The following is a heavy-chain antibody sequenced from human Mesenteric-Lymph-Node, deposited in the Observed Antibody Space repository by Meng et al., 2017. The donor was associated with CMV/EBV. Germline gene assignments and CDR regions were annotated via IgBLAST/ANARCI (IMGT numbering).Heavy chain of an antibody. CDR1: GGSISSSSYY. V-gene: IGHV4-39*07. D-gene: IGHD6-13*01. CDR2: IYYSGST. Sequence: SETLSLTCTVSGGSISSSSYYWGWIRQPPGKGLEWIGSIYYSGSTYYNPSLKSRVTISVDTSKNQFSLKLSSVTAADTAVYYCARGGQQQLVQRYYYYGMDVWGQGTTVTVSS. CDR3: ARGGQQQLVQRYYYYGMDV. J-gene: IGHJ6*02.